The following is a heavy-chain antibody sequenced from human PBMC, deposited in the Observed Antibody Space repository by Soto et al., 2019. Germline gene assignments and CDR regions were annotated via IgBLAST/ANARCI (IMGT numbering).Heavy chain of an antibody. CDR1: GSSISSSSYY. J-gene: IGHJ5*02. D-gene: IGHD3-10*01. CDR2: IYYSGST. V-gene: IGHV4-39*07. Sequence: SETLSLTCTVSGSSISSSSYYWGWIRQPPGKGLEWIGSIYYSGSTYYNPSLKSRVTISVDTSKNQFSLKLGSVTAADTAMYYCARYVLRGLIGAFDPWGQGTLVTVSS. CDR3: ARYVLRGLIGAFDP.